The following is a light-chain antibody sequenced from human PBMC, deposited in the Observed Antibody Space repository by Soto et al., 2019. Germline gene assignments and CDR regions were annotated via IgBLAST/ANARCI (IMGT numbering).Light chain of an antibody. V-gene: IGLV1-44*01. CDR3: AAWDDSLKGVV. J-gene: IGLJ3*02. CDR2: TNN. CDR1: SSNIGSNT. Sequence: QSVLTQPPSASGTPGQRVTISCSGSSSNIGSNTVNWYQQLPGTALRVLIYTNNQRPSGVPDRFSGSKSGTSASLAISGLQSEDEANYYCAAWDDSLKGVVFGGGTKVTVL.